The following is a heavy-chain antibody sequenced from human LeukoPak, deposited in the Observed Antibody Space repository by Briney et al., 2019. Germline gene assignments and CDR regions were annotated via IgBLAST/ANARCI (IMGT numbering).Heavy chain of an antibody. CDR3: ASTTDILGYCSSTSCAFDC. J-gene: IGHJ4*02. CDR2: ISSSSSYI. V-gene: IGHV3-21*01. D-gene: IGHD2-2*01. CDR1: GFTFSSYS. Sequence: GGSLGLSCAASGFTFSSYSMNWVRQAPGKGLEWVSSISSSSSYIYYADSVKGRFTLSRDNAKNSLYLQMNSLRAEDTAVYYCASTTDILGYCSSTSCAFDCWGQGTLVTVSS.